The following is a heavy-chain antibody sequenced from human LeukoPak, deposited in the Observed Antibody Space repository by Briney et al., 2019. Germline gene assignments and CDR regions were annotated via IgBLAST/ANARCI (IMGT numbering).Heavy chain of an antibody. CDR1: GGSISSYY. J-gene: IGHJ4*02. D-gene: IGHD3-16*02. V-gene: IGHV4-59*01. CDR2: INHSGST. Sequence: PSETLSLTCTVSGGSISSYYWSWIRQPPGKGLEWIGYINHSGSTNYNPSLKSRVTISVDTSKNQFSLKLSSVTAADTAVYYCARGGVISYYFDYGGQGTLVTVSS. CDR3: ARGGVISYYFDY.